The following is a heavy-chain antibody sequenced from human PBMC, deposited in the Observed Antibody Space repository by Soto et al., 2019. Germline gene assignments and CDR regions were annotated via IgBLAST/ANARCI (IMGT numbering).Heavy chain of an antibody. Sequence: SETLSLTCTVSGGSISSGGYYWSWIRQHPGKGLEWIGYIYYSGSTNYNPSLKSRVTISVDTSKNHFTLILSSVTAADTAVYYCARGRHWLDYWGPGFLVTVSS. V-gene: IGHV4-61*03. D-gene: IGHD6-19*01. J-gene: IGHJ4*02. CDR2: IYYSGST. CDR3: ARGRHWLDY. CDR1: GGSISSGGYY.